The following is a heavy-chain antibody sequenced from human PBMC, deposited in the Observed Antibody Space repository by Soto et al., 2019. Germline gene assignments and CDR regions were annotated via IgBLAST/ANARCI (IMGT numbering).Heavy chain of an antibody. CDR1: GSNFSNSC. CDR3: ARGKYCTNGACYFNDH. J-gene: IGHJ4*02. V-gene: IGHV5-51*01. CDR2: IYPGASDT. D-gene: IGHD2-8*01. Sequence: ELLIISYTGSGSNFSNSCLASVRQMPVQVLEWMPIIYPGASDTRYTPSFQGQVNISVDKSVSSAYLHWSSLKASDNATSYCARGKYCTNGACYFNDHWGQGTL.